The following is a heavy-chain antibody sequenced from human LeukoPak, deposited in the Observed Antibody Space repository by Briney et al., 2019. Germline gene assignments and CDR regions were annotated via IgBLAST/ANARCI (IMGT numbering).Heavy chain of an antibody. CDR3: ASISGWYGRAAGGWFDP. CDR2: IYYSGST. V-gene: IGHV4-31*03. CDR1: GGSISSGGYY. D-gene: IGHD6-19*01. J-gene: IGHJ5*02. Sequence: PSETLSLTCTVSGGSISSGGYYWSWIRQHPGKGLEWIGYIYYSGSTYYNPSLKSRVTISVDTSKNQFSLKLSSVTAADTAVYYCASISGWYGRAAGGWFDPWGQGTLVTVSS.